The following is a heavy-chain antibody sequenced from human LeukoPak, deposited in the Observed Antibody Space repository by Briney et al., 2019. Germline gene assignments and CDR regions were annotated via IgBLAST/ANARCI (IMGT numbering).Heavy chain of an antibody. J-gene: IGHJ6*03. CDR2: INPNSGGT. V-gene: IGHV1-2*02. CDR1: GYTFTGYY. D-gene: IGHD3-3*01. Sequence: ASVKVSCKASGYTFTGYYMHWVRQAPGQGLEWMGWINPNSGGTNYAQKFQGRVTMTRDTSISTAYMELSSLRSEDTAVYYCARGDPQYYDFWSGYPTYYYYMDVWGKGTTVTVSS. CDR3: ARGDPQYYDFWSGYPTYYYYMDV.